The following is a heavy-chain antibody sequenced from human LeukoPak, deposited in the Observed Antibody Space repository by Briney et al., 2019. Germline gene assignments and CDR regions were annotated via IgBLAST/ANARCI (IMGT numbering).Heavy chain of an antibody. V-gene: IGHV1-8*01. Sequence: ASVKVSCKASGYSFISFDINWVRQATGQGLEWLGWMNPNSGSTGYAQNFQGRVSMTRDTSISTAYMELSNLGSEDTAVYYCTRNLARTGDFDYWGQGTLVTVSS. CDR2: MNPNSGST. CDR1: GYSFISFD. CDR3: TRNLARTGDFDY. J-gene: IGHJ4*02. D-gene: IGHD5-12*01.